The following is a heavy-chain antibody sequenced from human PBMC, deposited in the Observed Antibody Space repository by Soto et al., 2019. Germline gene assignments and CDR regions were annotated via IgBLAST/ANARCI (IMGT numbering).Heavy chain of an antibody. Sequence: ASVKVSCKASGYTFTSYGISWGRQAPGQGLEWMGWIGAYNGNTNYAQKLQGRVTMTTDTSTSTAYMELRSLRSDDTAAYYCARDQVGATPLDYWGQGTLVTVS. J-gene: IGHJ4*02. CDR3: ARDQVGATPLDY. CDR2: IGAYNGNT. D-gene: IGHD1-26*01. CDR1: GYTFTSYG. V-gene: IGHV1-18*01.